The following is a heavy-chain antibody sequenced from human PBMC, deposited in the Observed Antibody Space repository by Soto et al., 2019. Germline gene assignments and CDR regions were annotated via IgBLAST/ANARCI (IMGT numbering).Heavy chain of an antibody. CDR2: INPSGGST. V-gene: IGHV1-46*01. Sequence: ASVKVSCKASGYTFTSYYMHWVRQAPGQGLEWMGIINPSGGSTSLAQKFQRRVTMTRDTSTSTVYMELSSLSSEDTAVYYCACDWRVTAMALPSSYFDMHARGQALTVTVPS. CDR3: ACDWRVTAMALPSSYFDMHA. D-gene: IGHD5-18*01. J-gene: IGHJ6*02. CDR1: GYTFTSYY.